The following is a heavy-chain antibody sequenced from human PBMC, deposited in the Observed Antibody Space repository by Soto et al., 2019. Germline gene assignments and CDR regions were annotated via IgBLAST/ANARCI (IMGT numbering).Heavy chain of an antibody. CDR3: ARCKFAESSHFYGLDV. D-gene: IGHD3-10*01. V-gene: IGHV1-69*02. J-gene: IGHJ6*02. CDR2: IIPILGIS. CDR1: GDTFSSYS. Sequence: QVQLVQSGAEVKKPGSSVKVSCKASGDTFSSYSFNWVRQAPGQGLEWMGRIIPILGISTYAQKFQGRVTITADKSTSTSDMDLSSLSSEDTAVYYCARCKFAESSHFYGLDVWGQGTTVSVSS.